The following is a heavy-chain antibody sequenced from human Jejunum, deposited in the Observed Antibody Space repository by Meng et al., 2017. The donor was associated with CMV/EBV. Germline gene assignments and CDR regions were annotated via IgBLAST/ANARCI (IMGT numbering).Heavy chain of an antibody. Sequence: PQSGAGPVLANPSETLSLSCTVSGVSIRSYYWSWIRLPAGKGLEWIGRIYTSGSTNYNPSLKSRVTMSLDTPKNQFSLKLTSVTAADTALYFCARDGGLDCGGDCYFDHWGQGTLVTVSS. J-gene: IGHJ4*02. D-gene: IGHD2-21*02. CDR1: GVSIRSYY. V-gene: IGHV4-4*07. CDR3: ARDGGLDCGGDCYFDH. CDR2: IYTSGST.